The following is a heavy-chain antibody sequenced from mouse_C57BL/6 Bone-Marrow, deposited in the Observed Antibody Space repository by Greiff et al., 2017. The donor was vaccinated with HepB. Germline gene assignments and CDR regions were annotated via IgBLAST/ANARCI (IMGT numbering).Heavy chain of an antibody. D-gene: IGHD1-1*01. Sequence: QVQLKESGPGLVQPSQRLSITCTVSGFSLTSYGVHWVRQSPGKGLEWLGVIWSGGSTDYNAAFLSRLSISKDNSKSQVFCKMNSLQADDTAIYYGARNNYGSSYWYFEVWGTGTTVTVSS. CDR1: GFSLTSYG. CDR3: ARNNYGSSYWYFEV. V-gene: IGHV2-2*01. J-gene: IGHJ1*03. CDR2: IWSGGST.